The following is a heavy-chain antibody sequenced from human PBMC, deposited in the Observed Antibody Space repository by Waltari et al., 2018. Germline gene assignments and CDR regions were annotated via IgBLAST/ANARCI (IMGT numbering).Heavy chain of an antibody. CDR2: IYYSGST. V-gene: IGHV4-39*01. CDR1: GGSISSSSYY. Sequence: QLQLQESGPGLVKPSETLSLTCTVSGGSISSSSYYWGWIRQPPGKGLEWIGSIYYSGSTYYNPSLKSRVTISVDTSKNQFSLKLSSVTAADTAVYYCASPAVDYDYVWGSYRPFDYWGQGTLVTVSS. CDR3: ASPAVDYDYVWGSYRPFDY. D-gene: IGHD3-16*02. J-gene: IGHJ4*02.